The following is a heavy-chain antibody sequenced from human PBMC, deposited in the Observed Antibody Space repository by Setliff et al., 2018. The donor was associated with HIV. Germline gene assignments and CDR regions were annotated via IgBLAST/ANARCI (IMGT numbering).Heavy chain of an antibody. CDR2: INPSGGSS. J-gene: IGHJ5*02. Sequence: ASVKVSCKASGYTFTSYYMNWVRQAPGQGLEWMGIINPSGGSSTYAQKFQGRVTITADKSTNTAYMELSSLKSEDTAIYYCATGGVIVPAGYPWGQGTLVTVSS. CDR1: GYTFTSYY. CDR3: ATGGVIVPAGYP. V-gene: IGHV1-46*01. D-gene: IGHD6-19*01.